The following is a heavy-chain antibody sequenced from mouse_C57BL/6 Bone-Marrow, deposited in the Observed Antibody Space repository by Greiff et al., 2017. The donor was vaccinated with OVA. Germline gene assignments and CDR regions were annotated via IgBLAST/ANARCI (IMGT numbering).Heavy chain of an antibody. D-gene: IGHD1-1*01. V-gene: IGHV3-6*01. CDR2: ISYDGSN. J-gene: IGHJ2*01. CDR3: ARRYYYGSSYVFDY. CDR1: GYSITSGYY. Sequence: EVKLMESGPGLVKPSQSLSLTCSVTGYSITSGYYWNWIRQFPGNKLEWMGYISYDGSNNYNPSLKNRISITRDTSKNQFFLKLNSVTTEDTATYYCARRYYYGSSYVFDYWGQGTTLTVSS.